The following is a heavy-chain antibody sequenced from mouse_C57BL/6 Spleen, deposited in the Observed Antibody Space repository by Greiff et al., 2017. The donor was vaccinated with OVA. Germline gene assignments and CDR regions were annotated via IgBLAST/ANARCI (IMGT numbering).Heavy chain of an antibody. CDR2: ISNGGGSP. CDR1: GFTFSDYY. CDR3: ARRDYYDYDEGLYAMDY. V-gene: IGHV5-12*01. J-gene: IGHJ4*01. D-gene: IGHD2-4*01. Sequence: EVKLVASGGGLVQPGGSLKLSCAASGFTFSDYYMYWVRQTPEKRLEWVAYISNGGGSPYYPDTVKGRFTISRDNAKNTLYLQMSRLKSEDTAMYYCARRDYYDYDEGLYAMDYWGQGTSVTVSS.